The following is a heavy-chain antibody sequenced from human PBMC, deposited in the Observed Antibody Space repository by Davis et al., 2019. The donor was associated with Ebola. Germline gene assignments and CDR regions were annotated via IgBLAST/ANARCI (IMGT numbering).Heavy chain of an antibody. CDR1: GGSISSYY. CDR3: ARRGRARGMDV. Sequence: MPSETLSPTCPVPGGSISSYYWSWIRQPPGKGLEWIGYIYYSGSTNYNPSLKSRVTISVDTSKNQFSLKLSSVTAADTAVYYCARRGRARGMDVWGQGTTVTVSS. D-gene: IGHD3-16*01. CDR2: IYYSGST. V-gene: IGHV4-59*08. J-gene: IGHJ6*02.